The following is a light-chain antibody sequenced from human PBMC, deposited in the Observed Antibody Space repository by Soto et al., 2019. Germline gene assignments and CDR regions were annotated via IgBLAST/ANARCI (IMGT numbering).Light chain of an antibody. V-gene: IGKV3-15*01. J-gene: IGKJ1*01. CDR2: DAS. Sequence: EIVMTQSPATLSVSPGERVTLSCRASQSVSSYLAWFQQKPGQAPRLLIYDASTRATGIPVRFSGSGSGTEFTLTIRSMQSEDFGIYYCQQNKEWPGTFGQGTKVDIK. CDR1: QSVSSY. CDR3: QQNKEWPGT.